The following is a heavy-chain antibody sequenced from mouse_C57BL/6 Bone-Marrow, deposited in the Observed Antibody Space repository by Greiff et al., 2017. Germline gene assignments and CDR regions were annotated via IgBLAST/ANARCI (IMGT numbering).Heavy chain of an antibody. CDR3: ARLGYYEGPFDY. V-gene: IGHV1-64*01. CDR1: GYTFTSYW. Sequence: QVQLQQPGAELVKPGASVKLSCKASGYTFTSYWMHWVKQRPGKGLEWIGMIHPNSGSTNYNEKFKSKATLTVDKSSSTAYVQLSSLTSEDSAVYYCARLGYYEGPFDYWGQGTSLTVSS. CDR2: IHPNSGST. J-gene: IGHJ2*02. D-gene: IGHD2-4*01.